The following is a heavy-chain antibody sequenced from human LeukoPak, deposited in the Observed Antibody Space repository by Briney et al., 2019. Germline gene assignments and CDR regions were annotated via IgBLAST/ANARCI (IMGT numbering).Heavy chain of an antibody. CDR3: ARALYCSSTSCYTVHWYFDL. J-gene: IGHJ2*01. CDR1: GYTFTSYG. D-gene: IGHD2-2*02. Sequence: GASVMVSCKASGYTFTSYGISWVRQAPGQGLEWMGWISAYNGNTNYAQKLQGRVTMTTDTSTSTAYMELRSLRSDDTAVYYCARALYCSSTSCYTVHWYFDLWGRGTLVTVSS. V-gene: IGHV1-18*01. CDR2: ISAYNGNT.